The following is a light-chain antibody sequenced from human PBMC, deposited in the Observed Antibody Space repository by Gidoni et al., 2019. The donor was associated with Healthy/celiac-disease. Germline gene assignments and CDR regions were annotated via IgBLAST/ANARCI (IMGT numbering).Light chain of an antibody. V-gene: IGKV1-39*01. CDR1: QSITTY. J-gene: IGKJ2*01. CDR3: QQSYSTPPT. CDR2: AAS. Sequence: DIQMTQSPSSLFASVGDRVTITCRASQSITTYLHWYQQKPGKAPRLLIYAASSLQSGVPSSFSGSGSGTDFTLTISSLQPEDFATYYCQQSYSTPPTFGQGTKLEI.